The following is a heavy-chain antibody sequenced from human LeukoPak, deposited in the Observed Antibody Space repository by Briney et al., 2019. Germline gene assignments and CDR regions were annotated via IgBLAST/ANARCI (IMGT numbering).Heavy chain of an antibody. CDR1: GFTFGDYA. CDR3: TRDCYYDYVWGSYRSSEFCY. V-gene: IGHV3-49*04. Sequence: GGSLRLSCTASGFTFGDYAMSWVRQAPGKGLEWVGFIRSKAYGGTTEYAASVKGRFTISRDDSKSIAYPQMNSLKTEDTAVYYCTRDCYYDYVWGSYRSSEFCYWGQGTLVTVSS. CDR2: IRSKAYGGTT. J-gene: IGHJ4*02. D-gene: IGHD3-16*02.